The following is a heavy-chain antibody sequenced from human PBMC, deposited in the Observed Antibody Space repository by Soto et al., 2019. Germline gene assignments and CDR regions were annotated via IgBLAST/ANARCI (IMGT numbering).Heavy chain of an antibody. D-gene: IGHD6-19*01. Sequence: ASVKVSCKASGYTFTDYDINWVRQATGQGLEWMGWMNPNSGNTGYVQKFQGRVTMTRDTSIGTAYMELNSLTSEDTGVYYCARGRGSGWRPNGWGQGTLVTVSS. J-gene: IGHJ4*02. CDR1: GYTFTDYD. CDR2: MNPNSGNT. CDR3: ARGRGSGWRPNG. V-gene: IGHV1-8*01.